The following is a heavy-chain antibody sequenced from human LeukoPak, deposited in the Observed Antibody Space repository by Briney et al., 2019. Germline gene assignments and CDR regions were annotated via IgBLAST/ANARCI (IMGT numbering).Heavy chain of an antibody. V-gene: IGHV3-53*01. D-gene: IGHD6-19*01. CDR3: ARRYSSGWYDY. CDR1: GFTVSRNS. Sequence: GGSLRLSCEVSGFTVSRNSMNWVRQARGKGLEWVSVIYDDGSANYADSVKGRFTISRDNSKNTLYLQMNSLRAEDTAVYYCARRYSSGWYDYWGQGTLVTVSS. CDR2: IYDDGSA. J-gene: IGHJ4*02.